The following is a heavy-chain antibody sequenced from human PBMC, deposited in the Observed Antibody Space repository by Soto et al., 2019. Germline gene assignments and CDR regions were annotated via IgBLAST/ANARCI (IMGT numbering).Heavy chain of an antibody. CDR2: TYYSGKT. CDR3: AKNLPRTGRFDY. Sequence: SETLSLTCSLSVASITSTTYFWAWIRQPPGKGLEWVGSTYYSGKTHYNPSLKSRTTISVDRSRNQFSLQVSSVTAADPAVYYCAKNLPRTGRFDYWGQGTVVT. V-gene: IGHV4-39*01. CDR1: VASITSTTYF. J-gene: IGHJ4*02.